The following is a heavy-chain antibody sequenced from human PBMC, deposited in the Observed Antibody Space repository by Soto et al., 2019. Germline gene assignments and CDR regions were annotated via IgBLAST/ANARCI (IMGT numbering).Heavy chain of an antibody. Sequence: PGGSLRLSCAASGFTFSDYYMSWIRQAPGKGLEWVSYISSSGSTIYYADSVKGRFTISRDNAKNSLYLQMNSLRAEDTAVYYCARRLAVAGMDQWFDPWGQGTMVTVSS. J-gene: IGHJ5*02. CDR2: ISSSGSTI. D-gene: IGHD6-19*01. CDR1: GFTFSDYY. CDR3: ARRLAVAGMDQWFDP. V-gene: IGHV3-11*01.